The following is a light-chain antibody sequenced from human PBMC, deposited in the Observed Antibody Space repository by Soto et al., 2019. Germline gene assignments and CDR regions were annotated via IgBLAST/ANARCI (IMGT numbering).Light chain of an antibody. CDR3: SSYSSVTTLWV. CDR1: SSDVGSYNL. CDR2: EGS. Sequence: QSALTQPASVSGSPGQSITISCTGTSSDVGSYNLVSWYQQHPGKAPKLMIYEGSKRPSGVSNRFSGSKSGNTASLTVSGLQAEDEADYYCSSYSSVTTLWVFGGGTKLTVL. V-gene: IGLV2-14*02. J-gene: IGLJ3*02.